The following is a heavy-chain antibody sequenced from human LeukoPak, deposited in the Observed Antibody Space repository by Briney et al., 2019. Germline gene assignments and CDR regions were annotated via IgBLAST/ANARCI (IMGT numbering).Heavy chain of an antibody. Sequence: SETLSLTCAVYGGYFSGYYWSWIRQPPGKGLEWIGEINHSGSTNYNPSLKSRVTISVDTSKNQFSLKLSSVTAADTAVYYCARVAFLYADFDYWGQGTLVTVSS. CDR2: INHSGST. J-gene: IGHJ4*02. D-gene: IGHD2-2*02. CDR1: GGYFSGYY. CDR3: ARVAFLYADFDY. V-gene: IGHV4-34*01.